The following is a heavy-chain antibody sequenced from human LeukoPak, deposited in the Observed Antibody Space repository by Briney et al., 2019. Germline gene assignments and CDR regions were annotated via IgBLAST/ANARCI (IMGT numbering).Heavy chain of an antibody. CDR1: EYSFTSYW. V-gene: IGHV5-51*01. D-gene: IGHD1-26*01. CDR3: ARVLDSGSYVGLWRRFDA. J-gene: IGHJ5*02. CDR2: IYPGDSDT. Sequence: GESLKISCKGSEYSFTSYWIGWVRQMPGKGLGWMGIIYPGDSDTRYSPSFQAQVTISAANSISTAYLQWSSLKASYTAMYYWARVLDSGSYVGLWRRFDAWGQGTLVTVSS.